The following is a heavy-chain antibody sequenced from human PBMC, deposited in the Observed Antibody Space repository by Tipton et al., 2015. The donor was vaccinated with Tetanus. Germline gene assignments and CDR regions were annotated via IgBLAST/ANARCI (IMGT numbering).Heavy chain of an antibody. CDR2: VYSTSTT. CDR3: ARGEAYGEYPAMYFFDN. D-gene: IGHD4-17*01. Sequence: TLSLTCTVSGGSISSGDYYWSWIRRPPGNCPELIFYVYSTSTTYYNPSLKSRVTISVDTSTNQFSLKLTSVTAADAAVYYCARGEAYGEYPAMYFFDNWGQGTMIKVS. J-gene: IGHJ4*02. V-gene: IGHV4-30-4*01. CDR1: GGSISSGDYY.